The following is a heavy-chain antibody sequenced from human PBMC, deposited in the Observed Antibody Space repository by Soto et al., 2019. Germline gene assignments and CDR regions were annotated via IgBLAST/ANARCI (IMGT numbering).Heavy chain of an antibody. CDR2: ISGSGGST. CDR3: AKDPSGYSGYTVDYYYYGMDV. CDR1: GFTFSSYA. D-gene: IGHD5-12*01. Sequence: PGGSLRLPCAASGFTFSSYAMSWVRQAPGKGLEWVSAISGSGGSTYYADSVKGRFTISRDNSKNTLYLQMNSLRAEDTAVYYCAKDPSGYSGYTVDYYYYGMDVWGQGTTVTVSS. V-gene: IGHV3-23*01. J-gene: IGHJ6*02.